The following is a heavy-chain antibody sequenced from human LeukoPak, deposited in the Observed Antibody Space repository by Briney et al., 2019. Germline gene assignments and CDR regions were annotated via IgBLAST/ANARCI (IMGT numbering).Heavy chain of an antibody. CDR3: ARVRPAEYCSGGSCYNNWFDP. V-gene: IGHV1-69*05. CDR1: GGTFSSYA. CDR2: IIPIFGTA. Sequence: SVKVSCKASGGTFSSYAISWVRQAPGQGLEWMGRIIPIFGTANYAQKFQGRVTITTDESTSTAYMELSSLRSEDTAVYYCARVRPAEYCSGGSCYNNWFDPWGQGTLVTVSS. J-gene: IGHJ5*02. D-gene: IGHD2-15*01.